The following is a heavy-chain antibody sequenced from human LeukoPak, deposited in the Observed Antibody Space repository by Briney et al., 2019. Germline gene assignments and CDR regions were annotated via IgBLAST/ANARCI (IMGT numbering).Heavy chain of an antibody. CDR3: AKEYDSGWTSFDY. D-gene: IGHD6-19*01. J-gene: IGHJ4*02. CDR1: GFTFSGYG. V-gene: IGHV3-30*18. Sequence: GGSLRLSCPASGFTFSGYGMHWVRQAPGKGLEWLAVISDIGSQKSYADSVKGRFTISRDNSKNTLFLQMNSLRPEDTAVYYCAKEYDSGWTSFDYWGRGTVVSVSS. CDR2: ISDIGSQK.